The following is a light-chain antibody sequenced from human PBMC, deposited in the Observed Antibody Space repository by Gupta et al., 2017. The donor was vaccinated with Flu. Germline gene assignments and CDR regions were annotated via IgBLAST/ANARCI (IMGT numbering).Light chain of an antibody. Sequence: QSALTQPAPVSGSPGQSITISCPGTSSDVGSYDLVSWYHQHPGKAPKLIIYEVTKRPSGISSRFSGSKSGNTASLTISGLQAEDEAHYYCCSYAGSTTLTFGGGTKLTVL. V-gene: IGLV2-23*02. J-gene: IGLJ3*02. CDR2: EVT. CDR1: SSDVGSYDL. CDR3: CSYAGSTTLT.